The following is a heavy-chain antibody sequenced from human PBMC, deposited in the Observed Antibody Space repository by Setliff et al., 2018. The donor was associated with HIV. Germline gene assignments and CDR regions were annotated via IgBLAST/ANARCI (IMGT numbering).Heavy chain of an antibody. D-gene: IGHD4-17*01. Sequence: GGSLRLSCAASGFTFSSYGMSWVRQAPGRGLEWVSAISGSGGSTYYADSVKGRFTISRDNPKNTLYLQMNSLRAEDTAVYYCAKQSYDYGGIIDYWGQGTLVTVSS. CDR2: ISGSGGST. V-gene: IGHV3-23*01. J-gene: IGHJ4*02. CDR3: AKQSYDYGGIIDY. CDR1: GFTFSSYG.